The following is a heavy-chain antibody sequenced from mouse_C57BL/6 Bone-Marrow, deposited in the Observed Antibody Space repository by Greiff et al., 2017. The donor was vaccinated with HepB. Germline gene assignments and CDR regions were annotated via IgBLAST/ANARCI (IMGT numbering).Heavy chain of an antibody. CDR3: ARSEGYPFAY. Sequence: ESGPELVKPGASVKISCKASGYAFSSSWMNWVKQRPGKGLEWIGRIYPGDGDTNYNGKFKGKATLTADKSSSTAYMQLSSLTSEDSAVYFCARSEGYPFAYWGQGTLVTVSA. CDR1: GYAFSSSW. CDR2: IYPGDGDT. D-gene: IGHD2-2*01. J-gene: IGHJ3*01. V-gene: IGHV1-82*01.